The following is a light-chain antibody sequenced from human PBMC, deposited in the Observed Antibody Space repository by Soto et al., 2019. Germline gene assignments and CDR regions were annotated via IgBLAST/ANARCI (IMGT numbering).Light chain of an antibody. J-gene: IGLJ3*02. CDR1: STDVGSYNL. V-gene: IGLV2-23*01. Sequence: QSALTQPASVSGSPGQSITISCIGTSTDVGSYNLFSWYQQHPGKAPKLIIYEGTKRPAGVSNRFSGSKSGNTASLTVSGLQAEDEADYFCQSYDSSLSGSGVFGGGTKLTVL. CDR2: EGT. CDR3: QSYDSSLSGSGV.